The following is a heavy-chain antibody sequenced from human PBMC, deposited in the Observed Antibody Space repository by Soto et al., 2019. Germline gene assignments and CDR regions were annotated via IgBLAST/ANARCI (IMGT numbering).Heavy chain of an antibody. Sequence: ASVTVSCKASGYTFTGYYMHWVRQAPGQGLEWMGWINPNSGGTNYAQKFQGRVTMTRDTSISTAYMELSRLRSDDTAVYYCARVVSAGTGTSWFDPWGQGTLVTVSS. CDR3: ARVVSAGTGTSWFDP. J-gene: IGHJ5*02. CDR1: GYTFTGYY. CDR2: INPNSGGT. D-gene: IGHD6-13*01. V-gene: IGHV1-2*02.